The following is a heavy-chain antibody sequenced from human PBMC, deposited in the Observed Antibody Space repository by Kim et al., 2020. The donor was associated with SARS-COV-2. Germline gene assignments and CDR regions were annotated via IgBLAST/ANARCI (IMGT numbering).Heavy chain of an antibody. CDR1: GGSFSGYY. Sequence: SETLSLTCAVYGGSFSGYYWSWIRQPPGKGLEWIGEINHSGSTNYNPSLKSRVTISVDTSKNQFSLKLSSVTAADTAVYYCARGLTRAPYYYGSTDWFDP. CDR3: ARGLTRAPYYYGSTDWFDP. CDR2: INHSGST. V-gene: IGHV4-34*01. J-gene: IGHJ5*02. D-gene: IGHD3-10*01.